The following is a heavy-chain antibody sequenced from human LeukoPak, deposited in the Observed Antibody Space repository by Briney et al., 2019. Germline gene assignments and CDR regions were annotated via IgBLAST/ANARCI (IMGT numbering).Heavy chain of an antibody. CDR2: IMQDGSDK. D-gene: IGHD3-22*01. CDR1: GFIFSNYW. V-gene: IGHV3-7*02. Sequence: GRSLRLSCVASGFIFSNYWTNWVRQAPGKWLEWVANIMQDGSDKYYVDSVKGRFTISRDTAKNSPYLQMNSLRDEDTAVYYCARVDWMIGAFDIWGQGTMVTVFS. J-gene: IGHJ3*02. CDR3: ARVDWMIGAFDI.